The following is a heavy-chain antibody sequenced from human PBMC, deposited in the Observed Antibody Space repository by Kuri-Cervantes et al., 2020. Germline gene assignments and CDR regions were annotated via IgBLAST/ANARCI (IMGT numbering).Heavy chain of an antibody. Sequence: GESLKISCAASGFTFSSYALHWVRQAPGKGLEWVANIKQDGSEKYYVDSVKGRFTISRDNAKNSLYLQMNSLRAEDTAVYYCAGITIFGVVTTYYYMDVWGKGTTVTVSS. CDR1: GFTFSSYA. CDR3: AGITIFGVVTTYYYMDV. J-gene: IGHJ6*03. CDR2: IKQDGSEK. D-gene: IGHD3-3*01. V-gene: IGHV3-7*01.